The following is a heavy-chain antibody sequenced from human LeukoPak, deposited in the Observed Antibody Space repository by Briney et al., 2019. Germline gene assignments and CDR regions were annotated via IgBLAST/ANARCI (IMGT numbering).Heavy chain of an antibody. D-gene: IGHD3-22*01. CDR2: IYSGGST. Sequence: GGSLRLSCAASGFTVSSNYMSWVRQAPGKGLERVSVIYSGGSTYYADSVKGRFTISRDNSKNTLYLQMNSLRAEDTAVYYCARDPGAYYDSSGRAFDIWGQGTMVTVSS. CDR3: ARDPGAYYDSSGRAFDI. J-gene: IGHJ3*02. CDR1: GFTVSSNY. V-gene: IGHV3-66*01.